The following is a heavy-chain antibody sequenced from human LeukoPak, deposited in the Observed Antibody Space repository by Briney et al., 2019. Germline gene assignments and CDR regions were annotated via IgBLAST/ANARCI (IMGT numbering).Heavy chain of an antibody. Sequence: GGSLRLSCAASGFTFDDYGTSWVRQAPGKGLEWVSTISGSGDSTYYADSVKGRFTISRDNSKDTLYLQMSSVRVDDTAVYYCARDRGRYYDSRGFYWGYYFDSWGQGILVTVST. CDR3: ARDRGRYYDSRGFYWGYYFDS. V-gene: IGHV3-23*01. D-gene: IGHD3-22*01. J-gene: IGHJ4*02. CDR2: ISGSGDST. CDR1: GFTFDDYG.